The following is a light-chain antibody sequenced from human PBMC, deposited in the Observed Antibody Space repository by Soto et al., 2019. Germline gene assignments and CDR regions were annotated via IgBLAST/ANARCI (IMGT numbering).Light chain of an antibody. CDR1: QSFRSHS. J-gene: IGKJ1*01. Sequence: EIVLTQSPGTLSLSPGERAALSCRASQSFRSHSLAWYQQKPGQAPTLLIYAASYRATGIPDRFTGSGSGTDFTLTISSLEPEDSAVYYCQQYSTTPRTFGQGTKVDIK. CDR3: QQYSTTPRT. V-gene: IGKV3-20*01. CDR2: AAS.